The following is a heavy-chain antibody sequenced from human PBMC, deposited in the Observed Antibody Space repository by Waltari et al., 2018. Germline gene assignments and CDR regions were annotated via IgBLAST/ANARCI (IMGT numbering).Heavy chain of an antibody. CDR1: ADSMRRYY. J-gene: IGHJ3*01. CDR2: ILDSGMT. Sequence: QVQLQESGPGVVRPSETLSLTCRVSADSMRRYYWRWVRQSPRTGLECIAYILDSGMTNYNPSFNGRLTMSIDTSKNQFSLRVNSATAADTAVYYCARDRVTGSSGAFNVWGQGTMVTVSS. V-gene: IGHV4-59*12. D-gene: IGHD6-6*01. CDR3: ARDRVTGSSGAFNV.